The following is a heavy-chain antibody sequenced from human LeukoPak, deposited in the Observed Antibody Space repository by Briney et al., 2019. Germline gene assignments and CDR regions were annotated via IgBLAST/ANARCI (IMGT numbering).Heavy chain of an antibody. CDR3: AKDPNGDYVGAFDF. D-gene: IGHD4-17*01. V-gene: IGHV3-23*01. CDR2: ITSCDGRT. CDR1: EFTFSRYA. Sequence: PGGSPTLFCAAPEFTFSRYAMTWVRQAPGKGLEWVSSITSCDGRTAYTDSVKGRFTVSRDNSKNTLYLQMNSLRVEDTAVYYCAKDPNGDYVGAFDFWGQERLGSVSS. J-gene: IGHJ3*01.